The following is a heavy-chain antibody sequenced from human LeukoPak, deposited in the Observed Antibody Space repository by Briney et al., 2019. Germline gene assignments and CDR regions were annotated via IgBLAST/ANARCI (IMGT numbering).Heavy chain of an antibody. J-gene: IGHJ4*02. V-gene: IGHV3-7*01. Sequence: GGSLRLSCAASGFTFSSYWMSWVRQAPGKGLEWVANIKQDGSEKYYVDSVKGRFTISRDNAKKSLYLQMNSLRAEDTAVYYCAKDRYGYDTSSDYWGQGTLVTVSS. CDR3: AKDRYGYDTSSDY. CDR2: IKQDGSEK. CDR1: GFTFSSYW. D-gene: IGHD5-12*01.